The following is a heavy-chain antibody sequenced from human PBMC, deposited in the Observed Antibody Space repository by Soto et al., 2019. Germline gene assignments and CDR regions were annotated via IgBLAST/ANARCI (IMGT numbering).Heavy chain of an antibody. CDR3: ATDTVVTPGNYYSGMDV. V-gene: IGHV1-69*12. CDR1: GGTFSSYA. J-gene: IGHJ6*02. CDR2: LIPIFGTA. Sequence: QVQLVQSGAEVKKPGSSVKVSCKASGGTFSSYAISWVRQAPGQGLEWMGGLIPIFGTADYAQKFQGRVTLTADESTSTAYMELSSLRSDDTAVYYCATDTVVTPGNYYSGMDVWGQGTTVTVSS. D-gene: IGHD4-4*01.